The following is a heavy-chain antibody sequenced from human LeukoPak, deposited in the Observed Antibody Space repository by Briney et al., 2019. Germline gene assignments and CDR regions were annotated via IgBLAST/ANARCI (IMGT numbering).Heavy chain of an antibody. CDR1: GFTFSSYE. V-gene: IGHV3-48*03. D-gene: IGHD6-13*01. Sequence: GGSLRLSCAASGFTFSSYEMNWVRQAPGKGLEWVSYISSSGSTIYYADSVKGRFTIYRDNAKNSLYLQMNSLRAEDTAVYYCARDQVRSRPYSSSWYNWFDPWGQGTLVTVSS. CDR2: ISSSGSTI. J-gene: IGHJ5*02. CDR3: ARDQVRSRPYSSSWYNWFDP.